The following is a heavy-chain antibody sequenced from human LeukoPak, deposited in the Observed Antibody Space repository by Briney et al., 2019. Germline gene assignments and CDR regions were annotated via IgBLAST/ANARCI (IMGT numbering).Heavy chain of an antibody. V-gene: IGHV3-9*01. CDR1: GFTFDDYA. CDR2: ISWNSGTI. Sequence: GRSLRLSCAASGFTFDDYAMHWVRQAPGKGLEWVSGISWNSGTIGYADSVKGRFTISRDNAKNSLYLQMNSLRAEDTAFYYCAKDISYGSGSCYTSDGFDIWGQGTMVTVSS. J-gene: IGHJ3*02. CDR3: AKDISYGSGSCYTSDGFDI. D-gene: IGHD3-10*01.